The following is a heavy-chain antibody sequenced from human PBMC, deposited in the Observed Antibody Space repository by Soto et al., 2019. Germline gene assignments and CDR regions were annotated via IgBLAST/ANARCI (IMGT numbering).Heavy chain of an antibody. CDR1: GFTFSSYA. Sequence: GGSLRLSCAASGFTFSSYAMHWVRQAPGKGLEWVAVISYDGSNKYYADSVKGRFTISRDNSKNTLYLQMNSLRAEDTAVYYCARDLKGGAPRSPVDYWGQGTLVTVSS. CDR2: ISYDGSNK. J-gene: IGHJ4*02. D-gene: IGHD3-16*01. CDR3: ARDLKGGAPRSPVDY. V-gene: IGHV3-30-3*01.